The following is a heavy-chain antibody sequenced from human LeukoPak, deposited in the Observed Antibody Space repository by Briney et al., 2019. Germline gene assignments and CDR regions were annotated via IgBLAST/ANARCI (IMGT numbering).Heavy chain of an antibody. CDR3: ASDLAMVRGVIISHLFDY. CDR2: IYYSGST. CDR1: GGSVSSGSYY. Sequence: PSETLSLTCTVSGGSVSSGSYYWSWIRQPPGKGLGWVGYIYYSGSTNYNPSLKRRVPISVDTSKNQFSLKLSSVTAADTAVYYCASDLAMVRGVIISHLFDYWGQGTLVTVSS. J-gene: IGHJ4*02. V-gene: IGHV4-61*01. D-gene: IGHD3-10*01.